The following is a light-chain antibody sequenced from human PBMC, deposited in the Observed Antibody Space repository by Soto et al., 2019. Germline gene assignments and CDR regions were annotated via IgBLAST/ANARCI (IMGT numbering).Light chain of an antibody. J-gene: IGLJ2*01. CDR3: SSSTTTSTRI. V-gene: IGLV2-14*03. CDR1: SSDIGSTKY. Sequence: QSALTQPASVSGSPGQSITVSCTGTSSDIGSTKYVSWYQQHPGKAPKLIIYDVSDRPSGVSNRFSGSKSGNSASLTISGLQAEDEADYYCSSSTTTSTRIFGGGTKLTV. CDR2: DVS.